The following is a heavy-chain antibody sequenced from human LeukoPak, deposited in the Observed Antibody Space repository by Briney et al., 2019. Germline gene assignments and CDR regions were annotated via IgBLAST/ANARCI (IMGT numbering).Heavy chain of an antibody. CDR1: GYTFTSYG. J-gene: IGHJ3*02. CDR3: ARGSNYDFWSDSGAFDI. Sequence: ASVKVSRKASGYTFTSYGISWVRQAPGQGLEWMGWISAYNGNTNYAQKLQGRVTMTTDTSTSTAYMELRSLRSDDTAVYYCARGSNYDFWSDSGAFDIWGQGTMVTVSS. D-gene: IGHD3-3*01. V-gene: IGHV1-18*01. CDR2: ISAYNGNT.